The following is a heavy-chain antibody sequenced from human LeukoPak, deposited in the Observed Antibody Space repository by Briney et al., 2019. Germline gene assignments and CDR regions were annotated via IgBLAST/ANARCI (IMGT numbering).Heavy chain of an antibody. D-gene: IGHD1-20*01. CDR1: GFTFSIYS. Sequence: PGGSLRLSCAASGFTFSIYSMNWVRQAPGKGLEWVSAISSSSSYIYYADSVKGRFTISRDNAKNSLYLQMNSLRAEDTAVYYCARIIITGPPWGMDVWGKGTTVTASS. V-gene: IGHV3-21*01. CDR3: ARIIITGPPWGMDV. CDR2: ISSSSSYI. J-gene: IGHJ6*01.